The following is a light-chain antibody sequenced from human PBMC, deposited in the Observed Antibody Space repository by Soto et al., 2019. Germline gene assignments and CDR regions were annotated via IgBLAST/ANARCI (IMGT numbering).Light chain of an antibody. V-gene: IGLV2-23*02. J-gene: IGLJ3*02. Sequence: QSALTQPASVSGSPGQSITISCTGTSSDGGSYNLVSWYQQHPGKAPKFMIYEITKWPSGVSNRFSGSKSGNTASLTISGLQAEDEADYYCCSYAASSTWVFGGGTQLTVL. CDR3: CSYAASSTWV. CDR1: SSDGGSYNL. CDR2: EIT.